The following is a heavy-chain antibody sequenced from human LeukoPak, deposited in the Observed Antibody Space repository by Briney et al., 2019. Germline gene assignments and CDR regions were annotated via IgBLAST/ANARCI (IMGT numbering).Heavy chain of an antibody. J-gene: IGHJ4*02. CDR3: ASGLEYYYFDY. CDR1: GYTFTSYG. V-gene: IGHV1-18*01. D-gene: IGHD3/OR15-3a*01. Sequence: ASVKVSCKASGYTFTSYGISWVRQAPGQGLEWMGWISAYNGNTNYAQKLQGRVTMTTDTSTSTAYMELSRLRSDDTAVYYCASGLEYYYFDYWGQGTLVTVSS. CDR2: ISAYNGNT.